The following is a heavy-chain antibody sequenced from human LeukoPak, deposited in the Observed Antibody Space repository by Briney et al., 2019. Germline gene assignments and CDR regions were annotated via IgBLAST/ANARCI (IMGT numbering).Heavy chain of an antibody. CDR1: GFTFSSYA. J-gene: IGHJ4*02. CDR2: ISGSGGST. CDR3: AKVKAYYDSSGYAIDY. Sequence: GGSLRLSCAASGFTFSSYAMSWVRQAPGKGLEWVSAISGSGGSTYYADSVKGRFTISRDNSKNTLYLQMNSLRAEDTAVYYCAKVKAYYDSSGYAIDYWGQGTLVTVSS. V-gene: IGHV3-23*01. D-gene: IGHD3-22*01.